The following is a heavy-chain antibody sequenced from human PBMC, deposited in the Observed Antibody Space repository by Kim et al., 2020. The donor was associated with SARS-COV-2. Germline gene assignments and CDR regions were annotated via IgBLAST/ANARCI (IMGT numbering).Heavy chain of an antibody. J-gene: IGHJ3*01. CDR1: GFTFNNYA. Sequence: GGSLRLSCAASGFTFNNYAMHWVRQAPGKGLEWVSAITYNGSVIHYAECMKGQLSVPMDSTHTRPYRQMRSLRPKDTALYYCATSSAFFWFGEGLNVFD. CDR2: ITYNGSVI. D-gene: IGHD3-10*01. CDR3: ATSSAFFWFGEGLNVFD. V-gene: IGHV3-30*03.